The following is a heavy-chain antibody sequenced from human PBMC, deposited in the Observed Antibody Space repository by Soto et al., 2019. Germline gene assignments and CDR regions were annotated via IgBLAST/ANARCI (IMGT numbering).Heavy chain of an antibody. J-gene: IGHJ5*02. D-gene: IGHD1-7*01. CDR3: TRLPNWNFRFDP. Sequence: GGSLRLSCAASGFTFSGSAMHGVRQASGKGLEWVGRIKTKTDKYATAYAASVKGRFTVSRDDSKNTAYLQMNSLKAEDTAVYYCTRLPNWNFRFDPWGQGTLVTVSS. CDR2: IKTKTDKYAT. V-gene: IGHV3-73*01. CDR1: GFTFSGSA.